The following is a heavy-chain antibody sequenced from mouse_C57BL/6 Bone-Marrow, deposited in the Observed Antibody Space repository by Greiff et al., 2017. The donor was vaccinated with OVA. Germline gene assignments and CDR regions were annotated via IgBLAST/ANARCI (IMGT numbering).Heavy chain of an antibody. V-gene: IGHV1-64*01. CDR3: ITTVVDYAMDY. Sequence: VQLQQPGAELVKPGASVKVSCKASGYTFTSYWMHWVKQRPGQGLEWIGMIHPNSGSTNYNEKFKSKATLTVDKSSSTAYMQLSSLTSEDSAVYYCITTVVDYAMDYWGQGTSVTVSS. D-gene: IGHD1-1*01. CDR1: GYTFTSYW. J-gene: IGHJ4*01. CDR2: IHPNSGST.